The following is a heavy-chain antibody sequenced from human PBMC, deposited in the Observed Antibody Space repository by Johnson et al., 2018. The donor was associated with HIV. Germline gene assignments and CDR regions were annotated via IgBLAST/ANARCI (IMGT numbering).Heavy chain of an antibody. CDR1: GFTFSSYG. J-gene: IGHJ3*01. Sequence: QMQLVESGGGLVQPGGSLRLSCAASGFTFSSYGMHWVRQAPGKGLEWVAVIWYDGSNKYYAASVKGRFTISRDNSKNTLYLQMNSLKSEDTAVYYCATDLDVLLWFGDAFDVWGQGTMVTIYS. CDR2: IWYDGSNK. V-gene: IGHV3-33*01. D-gene: IGHD3-10*01. CDR3: ATDLDVLLWFGDAFDV.